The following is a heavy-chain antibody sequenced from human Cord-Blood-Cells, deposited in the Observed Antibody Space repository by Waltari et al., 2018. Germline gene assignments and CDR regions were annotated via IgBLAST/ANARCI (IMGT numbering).Heavy chain of an antibody. CDR2: INHSGST. V-gene: IGHV4-34*01. Sequence: QVQLQQWGAGLLTPSETLSLTCAVYGGSFSGYYWSWIRQPPGKGLEWIGEINHSGSTNYNPSLKSRVTISVDTSKNQFSLKLSSVTAADTAVYYCARGRGGSFDAFDIWGQGTMVTVSS. CDR1: GGSFSGYY. D-gene: IGHD1-26*01. CDR3: ARGRGGSFDAFDI. J-gene: IGHJ3*02.